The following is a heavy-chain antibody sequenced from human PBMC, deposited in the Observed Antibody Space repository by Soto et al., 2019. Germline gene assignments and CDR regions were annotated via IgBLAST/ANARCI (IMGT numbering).Heavy chain of an antibody. CDR3: ASDVGGRVVPAAIAHYYYGMDV. D-gene: IGHD2-2*01. J-gene: IGHJ6*02. Sequence: GESLKISCKGSGYSFTSYWISWVRQMPGEGLEWMGRIDPSDSYTNYSPSFQGHVTISADKSISTAYLQWSSLKASDTAMYYCASDVGGRVVPAAIAHYYYGMDVWGQGTTVTVSS. CDR1: GYSFTSYW. CDR2: IDPSDSYT. V-gene: IGHV5-10-1*01.